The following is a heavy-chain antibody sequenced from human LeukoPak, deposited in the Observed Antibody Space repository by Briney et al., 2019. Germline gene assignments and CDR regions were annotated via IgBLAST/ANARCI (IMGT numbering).Heavy chain of an antibody. CDR1: GFTFSSYW. J-gene: IGHJ6*02. Sequence: PGGSLRLSCAASGFTFSSYWMHWVRQAPGKGLVWVSRINTEGSSTSYADSVKGRFTISRDNAKNTLYLQMNSLRAEDTAVYYCARGVFDNGMDVWGQGTTVTVSS. CDR2: INTEGSST. D-gene: IGHD3-10*02. CDR3: ARGVFDNGMDV. V-gene: IGHV3-74*01.